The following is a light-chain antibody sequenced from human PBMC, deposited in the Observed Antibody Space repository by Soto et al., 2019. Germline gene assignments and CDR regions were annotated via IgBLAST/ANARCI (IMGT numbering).Light chain of an antibody. J-gene: IGKJ1*01. CDR1: QSIGNY. Sequence: IQMTQSPASLSASVGDRVTITFRSSQSIGNYLNCYHQKPRKAPNLVMYGVSILESGVPSRFSGSGAGTDFRLTISSLQPEDSGTSYCQPSYSAAQTFGQGTKV. V-gene: IGKV1-39*01. CDR2: GVS. CDR3: QPSYSAAQT.